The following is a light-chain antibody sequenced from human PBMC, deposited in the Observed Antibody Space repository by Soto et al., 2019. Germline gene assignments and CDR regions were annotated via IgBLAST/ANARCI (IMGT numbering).Light chain of an antibody. CDR1: PSISSSY. V-gene: IGKV3-20*01. CDR3: QQYGSSPLYT. J-gene: IGKJ2*01. CDR2: GAS. Sequence: EIVLTQSPGPLSLSPGERATLSCRASPSISSSYLAWYQQKPGQAPRLLIYGASSRATGIPDRFSGSGSVTDFTLTISRLEPEDFAVYYCQQYGSSPLYTFGKGTKLEIK.